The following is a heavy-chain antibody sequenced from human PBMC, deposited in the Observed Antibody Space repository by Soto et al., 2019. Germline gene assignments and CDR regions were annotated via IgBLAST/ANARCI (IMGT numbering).Heavy chain of an antibody. J-gene: IGHJ4*02. D-gene: IGHD2-15*01. CDR2: ISYDGSNK. CDR1: GFTFSSYG. V-gene: IGHV3-30*18. CDR3: AKDTYSGPLDY. Sequence: QVQLVESGGGVVQPGRSLRLSCAASGFTFSSYGMHWVRQAPGKGLEWVAVISYDGSNKYYADSVKGRFTISRDNSKNTLYLQMNSRRAEDTAVYYCAKDTYSGPLDYWGQGTLVTVSS.